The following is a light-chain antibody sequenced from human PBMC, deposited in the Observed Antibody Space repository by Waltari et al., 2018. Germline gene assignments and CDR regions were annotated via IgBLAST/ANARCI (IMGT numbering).Light chain of an antibody. V-gene: IGKV4-1*01. Sequence: DIVLTQSPDSLALSLGERATISSRPSQRVLSSTNSNNYFAWYQQRPGQPPKLLFYLASTRVSGVPDRFDGGRSGTDFALTIGSLQAEDLAVYYCQQCYTTPCTFGQGTRLEIK. CDR3: QQCYTTPCT. CDR1: QRVLSSTNSNNY. CDR2: LAS. J-gene: IGKJ2*02.